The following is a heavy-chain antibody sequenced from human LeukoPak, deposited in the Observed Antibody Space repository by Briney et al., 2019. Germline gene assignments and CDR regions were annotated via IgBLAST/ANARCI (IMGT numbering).Heavy chain of an antibody. V-gene: IGHV3-21*06. D-gene: IGHD2-2*01. CDR2: ISSSSSYI. J-gene: IGHJ6*03. CDR1: GFTFNIYA. CDR3: ARVTYQLLLYYYYYMDV. Sequence: GGSLRLSCAASGFTFNIYAMNWVRQAPGTGLEWVSSISSSSSYIDYADSVKGRFTISRDNAKNSLYLQMNSLRAEDTAVYYCARVTYQLLLYYYYYMDVWGKGTTVTVSS.